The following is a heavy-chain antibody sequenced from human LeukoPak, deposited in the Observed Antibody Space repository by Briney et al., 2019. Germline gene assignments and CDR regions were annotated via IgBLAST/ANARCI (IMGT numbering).Heavy chain of an antibody. CDR3: AKGDSTHAFDI. V-gene: IGHV3-9*03. Sequence: GGSLRLSCAASGFTFDDYAMHWVRQAPGKGLEWVLGISWNSGSIGYADSVKGRFTISRDNAKNSLYLQMNSLRAEDMALYYCAKGDSTHAFDIWGQGTMVTVSS. D-gene: IGHD3-22*01. J-gene: IGHJ3*02. CDR2: ISWNSGSI. CDR1: GFTFDDYA.